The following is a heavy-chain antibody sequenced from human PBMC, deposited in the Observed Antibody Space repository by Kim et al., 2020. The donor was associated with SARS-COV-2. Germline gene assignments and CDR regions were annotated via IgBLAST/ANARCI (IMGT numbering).Heavy chain of an antibody. CDR1: GFTFSSYA. V-gene: IGHV3-23*01. CDR3: AKDGGSSWVGPGFDY. D-gene: IGHD6-13*01. Sequence: GGSLRLSCAASGFTFSSYAMSWVRQAPGKGLEWVSSISGSGGSTYYADSVKGRFTISRDNSKNTLYLQMNSPRAEDTAVYYCAKDGGSSWVGPGFDYWGQGTLVTVSS. J-gene: IGHJ4*02. CDR2: ISGSGGST.